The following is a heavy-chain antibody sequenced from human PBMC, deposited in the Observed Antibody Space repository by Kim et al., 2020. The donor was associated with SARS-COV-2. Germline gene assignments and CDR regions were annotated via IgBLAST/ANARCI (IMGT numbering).Heavy chain of an antibody. V-gene: IGHV5-51*01. J-gene: IGHJ6*02. CDR3: ARLVAEYSSFYYYYYGMDV. Sequence: GESLKISCKGSGYSFTSYWIGWVRQMPGKGLEWMGIIYPGDSDTRYSPSFQGQVTISADKSISTADLQWSSLKASDTAMYYCARLVAEYSSFYYYYYGMDVWGQGTTVTVSS. CDR2: IYPGDSDT. D-gene: IGHD6-6*01. CDR1: GYSFTSYW.